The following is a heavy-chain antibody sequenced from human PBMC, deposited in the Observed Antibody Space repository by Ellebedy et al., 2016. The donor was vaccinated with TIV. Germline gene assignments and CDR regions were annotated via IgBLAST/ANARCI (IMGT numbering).Heavy chain of an antibody. CDR3: ARHVDEYSSSKRFDP. CDR1: GGSISSSSYY. J-gene: IGHJ5*02. V-gene: IGHV4-39*01. CDR2: IYYSGST. D-gene: IGHD6-6*01. Sequence: MPSETLSLTCTVSGGSISSSSYYWGWIRQPPGKGLEWIGSIYYSGSTYYNPFLKSRVTISVDTSKNQFSLKLSSVTAADTAVYYCARHVDEYSSSKRFDPWGQGTLVTVSS.